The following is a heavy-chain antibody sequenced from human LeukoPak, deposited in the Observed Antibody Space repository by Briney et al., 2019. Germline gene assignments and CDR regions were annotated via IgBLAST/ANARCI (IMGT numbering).Heavy chain of an antibody. CDR1: GGTFSSYA. D-gene: IGHD1-26*01. J-gene: IGHJ4*02. V-gene: IGHV1-69*06. Sequence: SVKVSCKASGGTFSSYAISWVRQAPGQGLEWMGGIIPIFGTANYAQKFQGRVTMTEDTSTDTAYMELSSLRSEDTAVYYCATDPYSGVDYWGQGTLVTVSS. CDR3: ATDPYSGVDY. CDR2: IIPIFGTA.